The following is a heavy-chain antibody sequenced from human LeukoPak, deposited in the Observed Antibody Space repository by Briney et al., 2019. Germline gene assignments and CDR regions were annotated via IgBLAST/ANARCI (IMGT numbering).Heavy chain of an antibody. CDR2: MHNSGSS. D-gene: IGHD5-12*01. CDR3: ARSAEWLRNAFDI. CDR1: GASTSHFH. V-gene: IGHV4-59*01. J-gene: IGHJ3*02. Sequence: SSETLSLSCTVSGASTSHFHWNWIRQPPGKGLEWIGYMHNSGSSKHSPSLKSRVTIPIDTSKNQFSLQLTSVTAADTAIYYCARSAEWLRNAFDIWGQGTMVSVSS.